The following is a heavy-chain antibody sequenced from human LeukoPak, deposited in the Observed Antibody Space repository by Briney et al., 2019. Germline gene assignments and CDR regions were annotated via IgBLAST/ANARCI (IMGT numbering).Heavy chain of an antibody. V-gene: IGHV4-34*01. J-gene: IGHJ2*01. CDR1: GGSFSGYY. Sequence: PSETLSLTCAVYGGSFSGYYWSWIRQPPGKGLEWIGEINHSGSTNYNPSLKSRVTISVDTSKNQFSPKLSSVTAADTAVYYCARSGQWLVRRYWYFDLWGRGTLVTVSS. CDR3: ARSGQWLVRRYWYFDL. D-gene: IGHD6-19*01. CDR2: INHSGST.